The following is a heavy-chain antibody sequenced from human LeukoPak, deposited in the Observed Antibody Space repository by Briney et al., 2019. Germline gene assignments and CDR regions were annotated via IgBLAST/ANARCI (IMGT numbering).Heavy chain of an antibody. CDR3: ARHLDSNPSGHY. CDR2: IYYSGST. Sequence: SETLFLTCTVSGGSISSSSYYGGWIRQPPGKGLEWIGSIYYSGSTYYNPSLKSRVTISVDTSKNQFSLKLSSVTAADTAVYYCARHLDSNPSGHYWGQGTLVTVSS. CDR1: GGSISSSSYY. J-gene: IGHJ4*02. D-gene: IGHD1-1*01. V-gene: IGHV4-39*01.